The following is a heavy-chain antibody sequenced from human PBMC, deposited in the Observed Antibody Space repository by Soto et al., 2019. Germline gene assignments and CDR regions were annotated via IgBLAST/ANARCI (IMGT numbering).Heavy chain of an antibody. Sequence: EVLLLESGGALVQPGGSLRLSCAASGFTFSSYAMSWVRQAPGKGLEWVSATLGSGGNTYYADSVKGRFTISRDKSKNTLYLQMDSLRAEDTAVYYCTRRRVAVTTWYFDYWGQGTLVTVSS. CDR2: TLGSGGNT. D-gene: IGHD4-4*01. CDR3: TRRRVAVTTWYFDY. J-gene: IGHJ4*02. V-gene: IGHV3-23*01. CDR1: GFTFSSYA.